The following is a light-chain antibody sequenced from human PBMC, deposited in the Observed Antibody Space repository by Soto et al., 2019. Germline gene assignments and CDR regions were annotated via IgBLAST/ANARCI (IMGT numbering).Light chain of an antibody. V-gene: IGKV3-20*01. CDR1: QSVSSSY. CDR2: GAS. Sequence: EIVLTQSPGTLSLSPGERATLSCRASQSVSSSYSAWYQQRFGQAPRLPIYGASSRATGIPDRFSGSGSGTDFTLTISRLEPEDFAVYYCQQYGPTNTFGQGTKV. CDR3: QQYGPTNT. J-gene: IGKJ1*01.